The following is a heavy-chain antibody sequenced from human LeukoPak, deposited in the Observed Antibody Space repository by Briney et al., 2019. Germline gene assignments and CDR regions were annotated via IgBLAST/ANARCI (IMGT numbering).Heavy chain of an antibody. CDR1: GFTFSSYG. J-gene: IGHJ3*02. Sequence: GGSLRLSCAASGFTFSSYGMSWVRQAPGKGLEWFSAISGSGGSTYYADSVKGRFTISRDNSKNTLYLQMNSLRAEDTAVYYCAKSMIVVAIVRAFDIWGQGTMVTVSS. CDR3: AKSMIVVAIVRAFDI. D-gene: IGHD3-22*01. V-gene: IGHV3-23*01. CDR2: ISGSGGST.